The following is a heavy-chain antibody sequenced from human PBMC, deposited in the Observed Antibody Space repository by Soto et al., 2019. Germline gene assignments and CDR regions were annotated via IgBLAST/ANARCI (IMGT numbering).Heavy chain of an antibody. J-gene: IGHJ4*02. CDR1: RFSFRAHG. D-gene: IGHD2-15*01. CDR2: ISYDGSAS. Sequence: QVQLVESGGGVVQPGKSLRLSCAASRFSFRAHGMHWVRQAPVKGLECVAVISYDGSASYYADYVKGRCTISRDNSNNALYLQMSGLRPEDTAVYFCAKDDRNGGSRVDYWGQGTLVTVSS. V-gene: IGHV3-30*18. CDR3: AKDDRNGGSRVDY.